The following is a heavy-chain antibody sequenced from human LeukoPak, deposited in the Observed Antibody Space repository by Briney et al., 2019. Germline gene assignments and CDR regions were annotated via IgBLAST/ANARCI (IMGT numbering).Heavy chain of an antibody. CDR3: ARTMTAMATGWFDP. CDR2: INPNSGGT. CDR1: GYTFTGYY. J-gene: IGHJ5*02. D-gene: IGHD5-18*01. V-gene: IGHV1-2*02. Sequence: ASVKVSCKASGYTFTGYYMHWVRQAPGQGLEWMGWINPNSGGTNYAQKFQGRVTMTRDTSISTAYMELSRLRSDDTAVYYCARTMTAMATGWFDPWGQGTLVTVSS.